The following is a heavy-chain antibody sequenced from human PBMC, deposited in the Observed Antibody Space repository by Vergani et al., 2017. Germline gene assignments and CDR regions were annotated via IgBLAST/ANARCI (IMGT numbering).Heavy chain of an antibody. V-gene: IGHV3-21*01. CDR1: GFTFSSYS. D-gene: IGHD3-9*01. J-gene: IGHJ6*02. CDR2: ISSSSSYI. CDR3: ARDRVVDYDILTGYYKDYYYYGMDV. Sequence: EVQLVESGGGLVKPGGSLRLSCAASGFTFSSYSMNWVRQAPGKGLEWVSSISSSSSYIYYADSVKGRFTISRDNAKNSLYLQMNSLRAEDTAVDYCARDRVVDYDILTGYYKDYYYYGMDVWGQGTTVTVSS.